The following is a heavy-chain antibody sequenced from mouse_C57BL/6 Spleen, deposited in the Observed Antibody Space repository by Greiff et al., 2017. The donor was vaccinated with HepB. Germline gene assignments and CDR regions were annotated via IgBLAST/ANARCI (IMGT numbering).Heavy chain of an antibody. CDR1: GYTFTSYW. Sequence: QVQLQQSGAELVKPGASVKLSCKASGYTFTSYWMQWVKQRPGQGLEWIGEIDPSDSYTNYNQKFKGKATLTVDTSSSTAYMQLSSLTSEDSAVYYCARSWNYYGSSWGYWGQGTTLTVSS. CDR2: IDPSDSYT. V-gene: IGHV1-50*01. CDR3: ARSWNYYGSSWGY. J-gene: IGHJ2*01. D-gene: IGHD1-1*01.